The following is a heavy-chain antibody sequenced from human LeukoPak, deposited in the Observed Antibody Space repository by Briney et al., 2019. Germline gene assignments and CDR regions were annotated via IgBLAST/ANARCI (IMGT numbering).Heavy chain of an antibody. D-gene: IGHD3-16*01. Sequence: SQTLSLTCTVSGGSISSGVYYWSCIPQHPGKGLEWIVYIYYSGRTYYNPSLKSRVTMAVDTTNNQFSHKLSPMTAAETAVYYCARVPSGAGGDMVNFDYWGEGTLVTVSS. J-gene: IGHJ4*02. V-gene: IGHV4-31*03. CDR2: IYYSGRT. CDR3: ARVPSGAGGDMVNFDY. CDR1: GGSISSGVYY.